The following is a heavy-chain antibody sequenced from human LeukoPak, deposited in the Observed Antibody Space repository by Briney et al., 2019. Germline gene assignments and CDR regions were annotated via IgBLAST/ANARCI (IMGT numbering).Heavy chain of an antibody. V-gene: IGHV3-48*04. CDR2: ISSSGSTI. CDR3: ARDYIAAAVDY. J-gene: IGHJ4*02. D-gene: IGHD6-13*01. Sequence: GGSLRLSCAASGFSFSRYWMSWVRQAPGKGLEWVSYISSSGSTIYYADSVKGRFTISRDNAKNSLYLQMNSLRAEDTAVYYCARDYIAAAVDYWGQGTLVTVSS. CDR1: GFSFSRYW.